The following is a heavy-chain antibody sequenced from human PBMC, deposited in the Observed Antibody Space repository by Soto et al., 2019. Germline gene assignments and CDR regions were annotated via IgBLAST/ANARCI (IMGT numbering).Heavy chain of an antibody. CDR3: ARALVTFGGVIVEDAFDI. J-gene: IGHJ3*02. V-gene: IGHV1-3*01. Sequence: GASVKVSCKASGYTFTSYAMHWVRQAPGQRLEWMGWINAGNGNTKYSQKFQGRATITRDTSASTAYMELSSLRSEDTAVYYCARALVTFGGVIVEDAFDIWGQGTMVTVSS. CDR2: INAGNGNT. D-gene: IGHD3-16*02. CDR1: GYTFTSYA.